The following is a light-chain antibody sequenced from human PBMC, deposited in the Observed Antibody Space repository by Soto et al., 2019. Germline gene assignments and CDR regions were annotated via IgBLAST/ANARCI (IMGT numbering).Light chain of an antibody. Sequence: QSALTQPASGSGFPGQSITISCTGTSSDVGGYNYVSWYQQHPGKAPKLMIYDVSNRPSGVSNRFSGSKSGNTASLTISGLQAEDEADYYCSSYTSSRGVVFGGGTKLTVL. V-gene: IGLV2-14*01. J-gene: IGLJ2*01. CDR1: SSDVGGYNY. CDR2: DVS. CDR3: SSYTSSRGVV.